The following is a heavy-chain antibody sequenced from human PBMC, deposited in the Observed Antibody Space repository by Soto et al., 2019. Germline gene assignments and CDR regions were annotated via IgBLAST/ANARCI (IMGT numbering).Heavy chain of an antibody. D-gene: IGHD1-1*01. J-gene: IGHJ5*02. CDR3: AADLAPTDPLKWVSP. CDR1: GFTFVTSA. CDR2: IVVDTGNT. Sequence: GASVKVSCKASGFTFVTSAIHWLRQTRGHRVEWIGWIVVDTGNTDYAQKFQERVTITRDLSASTTYVELSSLISEDTALYFCAADLAPTDPLKWVSPWG. V-gene: IGHV1-58*02.